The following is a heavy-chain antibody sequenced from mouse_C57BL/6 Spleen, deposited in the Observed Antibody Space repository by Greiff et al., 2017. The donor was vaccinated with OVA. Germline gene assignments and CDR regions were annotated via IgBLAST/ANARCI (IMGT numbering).Heavy chain of an antibody. CDR1: FSTFPSYL. V-gene: IGHV1-69*01. CDR2: IDPSDRYT. Sequence: FQLPHPVSDLFLPVSSVTLSFPASFSTFPSYLMHCVKQRPGQVLEWIGEIDPSDRYTNYNQKFKGKSTLTVDKSSSTAYMQLSSLTSEDSAVYYCARRGDSNYDYFDYWGQGTTLTVSS. CDR3: ARRGDSNYDYFDY. D-gene: IGHD2-5*01. J-gene: IGHJ2*01.